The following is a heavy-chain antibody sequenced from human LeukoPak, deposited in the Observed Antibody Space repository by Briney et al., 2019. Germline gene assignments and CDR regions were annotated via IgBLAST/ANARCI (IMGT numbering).Heavy chain of an antibody. CDR3: ATSPLSSTLLDEPYYFDY. J-gene: IGHJ4*02. D-gene: IGHD3-3*01. Sequence: GGSLRLSCAASGFTFSSYNMNWVRQAPGKGLEWVSSIDIGSSYIYYADSVKGRFTISRDNSKNTLYLQMNSLRAEDTAVYYCATSPLSSTLLDEPYYFDYWGQGTLVIVSS. CDR1: GFTFSSYN. V-gene: IGHV3-21*04. CDR2: IDIGSSYI.